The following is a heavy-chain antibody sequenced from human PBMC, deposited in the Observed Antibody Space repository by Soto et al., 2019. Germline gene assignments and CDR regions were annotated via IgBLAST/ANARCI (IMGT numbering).Heavy chain of an antibody. CDR1: GFSLSTSGVG. V-gene: IGHV2-5*02. CDR3: AHVAFGEFVGSFGY. J-gene: IGHJ4*02. Sequence: QITLKESGPTLVKPTQTLTLTCTFSGFSLSTSGVGVAWIRQPPGKALEWLAIFYWDDGKRYNPSLQNRLTITTDSSKHHVLLTMANMDPVDMDTYFWAHVAFGEFVGSFGYWCQGTLVSVSS. CDR2: FYWDDGK. D-gene: IGHD3-10*01.